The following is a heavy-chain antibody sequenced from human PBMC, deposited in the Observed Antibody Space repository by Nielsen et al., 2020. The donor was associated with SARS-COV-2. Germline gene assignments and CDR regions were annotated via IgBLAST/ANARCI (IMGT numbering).Heavy chain of an antibody. D-gene: IGHD3-10*01. J-gene: IGHJ4*02. V-gene: IGHV3-9*01. Sequence: GGSLRLSCAASGFTFDDYAMHWVRQAPGKGLEWVSGISWNSGSIGYADSVKGRFTISRDNAKNSLYLQMNSLRAEDTALYYCATQGGYGSGIDYWGQGTLVTVSS. CDR2: ISWNSGSI. CDR3: ATQGGYGSGIDY. CDR1: GFTFDDYA.